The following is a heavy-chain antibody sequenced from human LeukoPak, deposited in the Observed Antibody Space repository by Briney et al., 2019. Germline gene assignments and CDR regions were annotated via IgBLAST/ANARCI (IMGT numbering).Heavy chain of an antibody. CDR3: ARALPRSPWDD. CDR1: GFTFSSYW. Sequence: GGSLRLSCAASGFTFSSYWMHWVRQAPGKGLVWVSYINSDGSGTFYVDSVKGRFTISRDNAKNMLYLEMNSLRAEDTAVYYCARALPRSPWDDWGQGILVTVSS. CDR2: INSDGSGT. J-gene: IGHJ4*02. V-gene: IGHV3-74*01.